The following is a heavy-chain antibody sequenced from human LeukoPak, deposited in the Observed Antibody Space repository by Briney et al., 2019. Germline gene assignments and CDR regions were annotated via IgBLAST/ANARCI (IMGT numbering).Heavy chain of an antibody. V-gene: IGHV4-39*01. Sequence: PSETLSLTCTVSGGSISRSTYSWGWIRQPPGKGLEWIGNINYRGETYQSPSLRSRVTISVDTSKNQFSLTLRSVTATDTAVYYCARLDPQSDKDYWGQGTLVTVSS. CDR1: GGSISRSTYS. J-gene: IGHJ4*02. CDR2: INYRGET. CDR3: ARLDPQSDKDY. D-gene: IGHD3/OR15-3a*01.